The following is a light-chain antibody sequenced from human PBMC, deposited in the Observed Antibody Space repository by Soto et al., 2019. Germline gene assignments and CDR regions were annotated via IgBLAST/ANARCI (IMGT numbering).Light chain of an antibody. CDR2: DVS. CDR3: CSYAGIYPYV. J-gene: IGLJ1*01. CDR1: SSDVGGYNY. V-gene: IGLV2-11*01. Sequence: QSALTQPRSVSGSPGQSVTISCTGTSSDVGGYNYVSWYQLHPGKAPKLIIYDVSKRPSGVPDRFSGSKSGNTASLTISGLQAEDEAGYYCCSYAGIYPYVSGTGTKVTVL.